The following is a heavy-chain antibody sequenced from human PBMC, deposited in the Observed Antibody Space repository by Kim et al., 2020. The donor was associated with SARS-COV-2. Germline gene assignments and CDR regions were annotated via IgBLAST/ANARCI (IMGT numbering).Heavy chain of an antibody. V-gene: IGHV3-13*01. J-gene: IGHJ6*02. CDR3: ARADYGDNYYYYYGMDV. CDR2: IGTAGDT. Sequence: GGSLRLSCAASGFTFSSYDMHWVRQPTGKGLEWVSAIGTAGDTYYPGSVKGRFTISRENAKNSLYLQMNSLRAGDTAVYYCARADYGDNYYYYYGMDVWGQGTTVTVPS. CDR1: GFTFSSYD. D-gene: IGHD4-17*01.